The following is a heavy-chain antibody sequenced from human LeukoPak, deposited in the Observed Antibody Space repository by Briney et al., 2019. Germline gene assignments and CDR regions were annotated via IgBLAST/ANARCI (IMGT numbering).Heavy chain of an antibody. CDR2: IHHSGTT. V-gene: IGHV4-34*10. CDR1: GGSFSDYY. Sequence: ETLSLTCAVYGGSFSDYYWTWIRQPPGKGLEWIGEIHHSGTTNYNPSLKSRVTISVDTSKNQFSLKLSSVTAADTAVYYCARYSSPSGHFDYWGQGTLDTVSS. CDR3: ARYSSPSGHFDY. D-gene: IGHD2-2*01. J-gene: IGHJ4*02.